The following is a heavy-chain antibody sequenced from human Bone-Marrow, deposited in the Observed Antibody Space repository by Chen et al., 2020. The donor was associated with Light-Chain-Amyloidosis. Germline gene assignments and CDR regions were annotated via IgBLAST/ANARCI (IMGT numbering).Heavy chain of an antibody. V-gene: IGHV3-30*02. D-gene: IGHD3-3*01. J-gene: IGHJ4*02. CDR1: GFAFSSYA. CDR2: IRYDGNTI. Sequence: QVQLVESGGGVVQPGGSLRLSCAAPGFAFSSYAMHWVRQAPGEGLEWVAYIRYDGNTIYYADAVKGRFTISRDNSKNTLYLQMNSLRAEDTAVYYCAKDYDFWSGLLEYWGQGTLVTVSS. CDR3: AKDYDFWSGLLEY.